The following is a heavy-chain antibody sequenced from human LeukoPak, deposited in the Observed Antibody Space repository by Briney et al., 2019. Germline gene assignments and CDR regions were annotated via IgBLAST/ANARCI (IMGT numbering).Heavy chain of an antibody. CDR1: GYTFISYG. Sequence: ASVKVSCKASGYTFISYGISWVRQAPGQRLEWMGWINAGNGNTIHSQEFQGRVTITRDTSASTVYMELSSLRSEDMAVYYCARRGYGDYSAFDIWGQGTMVTVSP. CDR3: ARRGYGDYSAFDI. D-gene: IGHD4-17*01. V-gene: IGHV1-3*03. J-gene: IGHJ3*02. CDR2: INAGNGNT.